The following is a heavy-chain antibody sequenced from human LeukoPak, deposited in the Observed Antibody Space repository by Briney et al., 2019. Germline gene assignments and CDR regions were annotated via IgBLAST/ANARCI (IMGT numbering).Heavy chain of an antibody. Sequence: GGSLRLSCAASGFTFSNAWMSWVRQAPGKGLEWVGRIKSKTDGGTTDYAAPVKGRFTISRDNSKNTLYLQMNSLRAEDTAVYYCAKDAPSGPVFDAFDIWGQGTMVTVSS. CDR3: AKDAPSGPVFDAFDI. D-gene: IGHD3-10*01. CDR1: GFTFSNAW. V-gene: IGHV3-15*01. CDR2: IKSKTDGGTT. J-gene: IGHJ3*02.